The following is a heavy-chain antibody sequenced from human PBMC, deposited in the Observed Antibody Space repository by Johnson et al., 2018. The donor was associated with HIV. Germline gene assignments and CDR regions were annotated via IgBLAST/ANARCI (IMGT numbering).Heavy chain of an antibody. Sequence: QVQLVESGGGLVQPGGSLRLSCAASGFTFSSYAMHWVRQAPGKGLEWVAVISYDGSNKYYADSVKGRFTISRDNAKNSLYLQMNSLRAEDTAVYYCAKDQSWIGTGHDTFDIWGQGTMVTVSS. V-gene: IGHV3-30-3*01. J-gene: IGHJ3*02. CDR3: AKDQSWIGTGHDTFDI. CDR1: GFTFSSYA. D-gene: IGHD1-1*01. CDR2: ISYDGSNK.